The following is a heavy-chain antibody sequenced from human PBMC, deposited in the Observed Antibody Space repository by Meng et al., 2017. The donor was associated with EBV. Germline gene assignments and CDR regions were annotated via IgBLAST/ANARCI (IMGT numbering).Heavy chain of an antibody. J-gene: IGHJ4*02. D-gene: IGHD3-10*01. CDR2: LIPMSDAP. CDR1: GGTFRSDA. CDR3: ASESGRGFTPDY. V-gene: IGHV1-69*01. Sequence: QGKLVQAGAGVKKPGSAVKVSCKTSGGTFRSDAISWVRQAPGQGLEWMGGLIPMSDAPHYAQKFQGRVTITADESTSTHYMDLSGLRSEDTAVYYCASESGRGFTPDYWGQGTLVTVSS.